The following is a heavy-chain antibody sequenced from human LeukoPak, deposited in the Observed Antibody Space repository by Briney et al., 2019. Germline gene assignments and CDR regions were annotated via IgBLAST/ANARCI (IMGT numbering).Heavy chain of an antibody. J-gene: IGHJ4*02. Sequence: SETLSLTCTVSGGSISSYYWSWIRQPPGKGLEWIGYIYYSGSTNYNPSLKSRVTISVDTSKNQFSLKLSSVTAADTAVYYCARLGDSSGYYNQFDYWGQRTLVTVSS. CDR3: ARLGDSSGYYNQFDY. V-gene: IGHV4-59*08. D-gene: IGHD3-22*01. CDR2: IYYSGST. CDR1: GGSISSYY.